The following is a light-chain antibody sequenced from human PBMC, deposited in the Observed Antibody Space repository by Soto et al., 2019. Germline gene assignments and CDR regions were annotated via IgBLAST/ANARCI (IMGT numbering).Light chain of an antibody. CDR1: QSVSNN. CDR2: GAS. CDR3: QPYNYWWT. V-gene: IGKV3-15*01. Sequence: EIVMTQSPATLSVSPGESATLSCRASQSVSNNLTWYQQKPGQPPRLLIYGASTRATGVPVRFSGSGSGTEFTLTISSLQDEDFPVYYSQPYNYWWTFGQGTKVEIK. J-gene: IGKJ1*01.